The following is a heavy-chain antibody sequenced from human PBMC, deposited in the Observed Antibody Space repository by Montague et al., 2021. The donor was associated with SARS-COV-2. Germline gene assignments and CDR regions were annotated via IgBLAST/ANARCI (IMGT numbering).Heavy chain of an antibody. D-gene: IGHD3-10*01. Sequence: SPRLSCAASGFTFSSYDMHWVRQAPGKGLEWVAVIWYDGSNQYYGDSVKGRFTISRDNSKNTLYLQMNSLRAEDTAVYYCAREYSAPRWFGEYNRYGMDVWGQGTTVTVSS. CDR3: AREYSAPRWFGEYNRYGMDV. CDR2: IWYDGSNQ. V-gene: IGHV3-33*08. J-gene: IGHJ6*02. CDR1: GFTFSSYD.